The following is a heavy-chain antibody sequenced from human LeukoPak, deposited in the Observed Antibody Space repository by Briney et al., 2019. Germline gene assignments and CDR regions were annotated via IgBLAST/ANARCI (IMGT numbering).Heavy chain of an antibody. J-gene: IGHJ4*02. Sequence: GASVKVSCKASGYNFTSYAMHWVRQAPGQRLEWMGWINAGNGNTKYSQKFQGRVTITRDTSASTAYMELSSLRSEDTAVYYCAREAGGSGWKGSFDYWGQGTLVTVSS. CDR3: AREAGGSGWKGSFDY. V-gene: IGHV1-3*01. CDR1: GYNFTSYA. D-gene: IGHD6-19*01. CDR2: INAGNGNT.